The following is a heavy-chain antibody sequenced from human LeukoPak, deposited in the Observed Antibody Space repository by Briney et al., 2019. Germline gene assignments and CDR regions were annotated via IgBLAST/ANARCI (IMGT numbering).Heavy chain of an antibody. V-gene: IGHV5-51*01. CDR1: GYSFTSYW. CDR3: ARQIGSSGYFDF. D-gene: IGHD6-19*01. Sequence: GGSLKISCKGSGYSFTSYWIAWVRQMPGKGLEWMGITYPGDSDTRYSPSFKGQVTISADKSISTAYLQWSGLKASDTAMYYCARQIGSSGYFDFWGQGTLVTVSS. CDR2: TYPGDSDT. J-gene: IGHJ4*02.